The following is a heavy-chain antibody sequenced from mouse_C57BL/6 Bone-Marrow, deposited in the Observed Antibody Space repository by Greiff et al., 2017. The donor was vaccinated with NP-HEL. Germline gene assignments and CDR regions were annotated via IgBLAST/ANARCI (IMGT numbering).Heavy chain of an antibody. CDR1: GYTFTDYY. CDR3: GRGDGYAD. J-gene: IGHJ3*01. CDR2: INPYNGGT. V-gene: IGHV1-22*01. Sequence: EVQLQQSGPELVKPGASVKMSCKASGYTFTDYYMHWVKQRPGQSLEWIGYINPYNGGTSYNQKFKGKATLTVNTSSSTAYMQLRSLTSEDSAVYYCGRGDGYADWGQGTPVTVSA.